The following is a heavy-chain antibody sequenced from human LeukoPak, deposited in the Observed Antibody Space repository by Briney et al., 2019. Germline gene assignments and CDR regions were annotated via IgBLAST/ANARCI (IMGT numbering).Heavy chain of an antibody. D-gene: IGHD3-16*01. CDR1: GYSFTNYW. CDR3: ASAPTFDGFDI. V-gene: IGHV5-51*01. J-gene: IGHJ3*02. Sequence: GESLKISCKGSGYSFTNYWIGWVRQMPGKGLEWMGIIYPGDSDTRYSPSFQGQVTISVDKSISTAYLQWSSLKASDTAMYYCASAPTFDGFDIWGQGTMVTVSS. CDR2: IYPGDSDT.